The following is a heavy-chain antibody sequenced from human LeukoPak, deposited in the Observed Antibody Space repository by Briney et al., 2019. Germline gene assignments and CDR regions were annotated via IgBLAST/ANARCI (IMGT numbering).Heavy chain of an antibody. Sequence: SETLSLTCTVSGYSISSGYYWGWIRQPPGKGLEWIGEINHSGSTNYNPSLKSRVTISVDTSKNQFSLKLSSVTAADTAVYYCARQSYYYDSSGYYSVARWFDPWGQGTLVTVSS. CDR3: ARQSYYYDSSGYYSVARWFDP. CDR2: INHSGST. CDR1: GYSISSGYY. D-gene: IGHD3-22*01. V-gene: IGHV4-38-2*02. J-gene: IGHJ5*02.